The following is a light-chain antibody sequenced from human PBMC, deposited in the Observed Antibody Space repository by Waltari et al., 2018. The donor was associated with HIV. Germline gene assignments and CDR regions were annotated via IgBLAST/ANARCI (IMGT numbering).Light chain of an antibody. CDR1: NMGRKN. CDR3: QVWASSRDPFV. Sequence: YLLTQAHSVSVAPGQTARLSCGGDNMGRKNVNWYQQKPGQAPVLVVYDDGDRPSAIPERFSASKFGSTATLSITRVEAGDEADYYCQVWASSRDPFVFGSGTMVTV. V-gene: IGLV3-21*02. J-gene: IGLJ1*01. CDR2: DDG.